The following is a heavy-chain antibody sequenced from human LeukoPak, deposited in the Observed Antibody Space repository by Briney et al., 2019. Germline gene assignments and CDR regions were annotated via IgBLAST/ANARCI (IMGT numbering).Heavy chain of an antibody. CDR2: IKQDGSEK. V-gene: IGHV3-7*01. CDR1: GFTFSTYW. Sequence: GGSLRLSCAASGFTFSTYWMSWVRQAPGKGLEWVANIKQDGSEKYYVDSVKGRFTISRDNAKNSLYLQMNSLRAEDTAVYYCARGDYYDSSGHWDYWGQGTLVTVSS. CDR3: ARGDYYDSSGHWDY. D-gene: IGHD3-22*01. J-gene: IGHJ4*02.